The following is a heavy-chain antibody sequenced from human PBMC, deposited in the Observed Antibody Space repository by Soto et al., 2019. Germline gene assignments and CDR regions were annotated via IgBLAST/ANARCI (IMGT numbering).Heavy chain of an antibody. CDR1: GGSISSYY. Sequence: SETLPLTCTFSGGSISSYYWSWIRQPPGKGLEWIGYIYYSGSTNYNPSLKSRVTISVDTSKNQFSLKLSSVTAADTAVYYCARGFTMVRGVIIKGGMDVWGQGTTVTVSS. J-gene: IGHJ6*02. CDR3: ARGFTMVRGVIIKGGMDV. V-gene: IGHV4-59*01. D-gene: IGHD3-10*01. CDR2: IYYSGST.